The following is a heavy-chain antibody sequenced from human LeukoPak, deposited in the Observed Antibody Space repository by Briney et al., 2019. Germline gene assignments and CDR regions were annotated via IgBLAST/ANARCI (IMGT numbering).Heavy chain of an antibody. D-gene: IGHD1-26*01. CDR2: IIPIFGTA. CDR3: ARPSWEDRDYYYYMDV. V-gene: IGHV1-69*05. CDR1: GGTFISYA. Sequence: SVKVSCKASGGTFISYAISWVRHAPGQGLEWMGGIIPIFGTANYAQKFQGRVTITTDESTSTAYMELSSLRSEDTAVYYCARPSWEDRDYYYYMDVWGKGTTVTVSS. J-gene: IGHJ6*03.